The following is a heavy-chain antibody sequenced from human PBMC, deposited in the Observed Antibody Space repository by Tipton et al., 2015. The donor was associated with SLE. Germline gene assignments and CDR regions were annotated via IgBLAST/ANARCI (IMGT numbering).Heavy chain of an antibody. J-gene: IGHJ3*02. CDR1: CGSLCDYF. CDR3: ARRADAFEI. V-gene: IGHV4-34*01. CDR2: INQRGST. Sequence: TLSLTCGVYCGSLCDYFWSWIRQPPGKGLEWIADINQRGSTNYNPSLRSRLSTSIDTSKNQFSLKLSSVTAADTAVYYCARRADAFEIWGQGTMVTVSS.